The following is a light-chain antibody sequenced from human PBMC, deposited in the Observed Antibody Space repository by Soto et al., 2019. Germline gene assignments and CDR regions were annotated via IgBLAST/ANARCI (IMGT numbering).Light chain of an antibody. CDR3: QQYNNWPWT. V-gene: IGKV3-15*01. CDR2: GVS. CDR1: QSLSSN. J-gene: IGKJ1*01. Sequence: EIVMTQSPATLSVSPGERATLSCRASQSLSSNLAWYQQKPGQAPRFLMYGVSTRATGIPARFSGSWSGTEFTLTISGLQSEDFAIYYCQQYNNWPWTFGQGTKVEIK.